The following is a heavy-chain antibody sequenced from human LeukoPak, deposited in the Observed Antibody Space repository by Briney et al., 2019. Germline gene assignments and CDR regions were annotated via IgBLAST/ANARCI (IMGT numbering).Heavy chain of an antibody. CDR2: IYYSGST. CDR3: ARVPKDFWSGFDY. Sequence: PSETLSLTCTVSGGSISSGDYYWSWIRHPPGKALEWIGYIYYSGSTYHNPSLKSRVTITVDTSKNQFSLKLSSVTAADTAVYYCARVPKDFWSGFDYWGQGTLVTVSS. V-gene: IGHV4-30-4*08. D-gene: IGHD3-3*01. CDR1: GGSISSGDYY. J-gene: IGHJ4*02.